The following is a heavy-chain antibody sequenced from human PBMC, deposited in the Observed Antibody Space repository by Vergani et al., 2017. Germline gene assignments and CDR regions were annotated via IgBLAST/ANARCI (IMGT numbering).Heavy chain of an antibody. CDR3: ARGEWELTYWYFDV. V-gene: IGHV4-59*01. CDR2: IYYSGST. J-gene: IGHJ2*01. Sequence: QVQLQESGPGLVKPSETLSLTCTVSGGSISSYYWSWIRQPPGKGLEWIGYIYYSGSTNYNPSLKSRVTISVDTSKNQFSLKLSSVTAADTAVYYCARGEWELTYWYFDVWGRGTLVTVSS. D-gene: IGHD1-26*01. CDR1: GGSISSYY.